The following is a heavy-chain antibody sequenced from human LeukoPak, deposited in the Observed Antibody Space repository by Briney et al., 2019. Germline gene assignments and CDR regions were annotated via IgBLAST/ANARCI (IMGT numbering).Heavy chain of an antibody. CDR3: ARIAPAMVTNYFDY. D-gene: IGHD5-18*01. Sequence: SETLSLTCTVSGGSISSHYWSWLRQPPGKGLEWIGYIYYSGSTNYNPSLKSRVTISVDTSKNQFSLKLSSVTAADTAVYYCARIAPAMVTNYFDYWGQGTLVTVSS. CDR2: IYYSGST. J-gene: IGHJ4*02. CDR1: GGSISSHY. V-gene: IGHV4-59*11.